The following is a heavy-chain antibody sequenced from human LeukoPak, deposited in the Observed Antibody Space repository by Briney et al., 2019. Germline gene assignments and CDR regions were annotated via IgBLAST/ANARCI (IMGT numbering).Heavy chain of an antibody. Sequence: ASVKVSCKASGYAFNIYGINWVRQATGQGLEWMGWISAYNDNTNYAQKLQGRVTMTTDTSTSTAYMELRSLRSDDTAVYYCARDVGYSGYDFGSRSDYWGQGTLVTVSS. CDR3: ARDVGYSGYDFGSRSDY. V-gene: IGHV1-18*01. CDR1: GYAFNIYG. J-gene: IGHJ4*02. CDR2: ISAYNDNT. D-gene: IGHD5-12*01.